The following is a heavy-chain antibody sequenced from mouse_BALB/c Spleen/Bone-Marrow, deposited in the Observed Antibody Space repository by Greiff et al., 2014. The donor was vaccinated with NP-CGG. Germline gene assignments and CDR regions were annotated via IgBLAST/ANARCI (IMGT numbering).Heavy chain of an antibody. CDR2: INPSTGYT. Sequence: QVQLQQSGAEQAKPGASVKMSCKASGYTFTGYWMHWVKRRPGQGLEWIGYINPSTGYTEYNQKFKDKATLTADKSSSTAYMQLSSLTSEDSAVYYCARQITTVDYAMDYWGQGTSVTVSS. CDR1: GYTFTGYW. CDR3: ARQITTVDYAMDY. V-gene: IGHV1-7*01. J-gene: IGHJ4*01. D-gene: IGHD1-1*01.